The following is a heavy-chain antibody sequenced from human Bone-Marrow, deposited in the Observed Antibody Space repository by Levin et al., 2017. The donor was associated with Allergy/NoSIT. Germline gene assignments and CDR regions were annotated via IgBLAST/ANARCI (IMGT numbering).Heavy chain of an antibody. Sequence: PGGSLRLSCAASGFTFSDYAIHWVRQAPGKGLEWVAVVSYDGGNKYYAGSVKGRFTISRDNSKNTLFLQMNTLRPDDTAMYFCARYQSGSFDIWGQGTIVIVSS. CDR3: ARYQSGSFDI. CDR2: VSYDGGNK. V-gene: IGHV3-30-3*01. CDR1: GFTFSDYA. J-gene: IGHJ3*02. D-gene: IGHD3-22*01.